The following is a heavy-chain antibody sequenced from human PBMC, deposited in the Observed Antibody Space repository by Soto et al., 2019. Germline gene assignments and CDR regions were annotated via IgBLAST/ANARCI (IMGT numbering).Heavy chain of an antibody. CDR2: INHSGST. CDR3: ARGRYYCSSTSCYLAAHEYFQH. CDR1: GGSFSGYY. V-gene: IGHV4-34*01. Sequence: SETLSLTCAVYGGSFSGYYWSWIRQPPGKGLEWIGEINHSGSTNYNPSLKSRVTISVDTSKNQFSLKLSSVTAADTAVYYCARGRYYCSSTSCYLAAHEYFQHWGQGTLVTVSS. J-gene: IGHJ1*01. D-gene: IGHD2-2*01.